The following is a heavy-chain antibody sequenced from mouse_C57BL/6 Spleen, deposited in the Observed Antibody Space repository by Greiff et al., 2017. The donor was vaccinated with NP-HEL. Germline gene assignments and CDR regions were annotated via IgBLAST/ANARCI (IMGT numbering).Heavy chain of an antibody. D-gene: IGHD1-1*01. J-gene: IGHJ2*01. CDR3: ARERGVVATGEYYCDY. Sequence: VQLQQSGAELVKPGASVKISCKASGYAFSSYWMNWVKQRPGKGLEWIGQIYPGDGDTNYNGKFKGKATLTADKSSSTAYMQLSSLTSEDSAVYFCARERGVVATGEYYCDYWGQGTTLTVSS. CDR1: GYAFSSYW. V-gene: IGHV1-80*01. CDR2: IYPGDGDT.